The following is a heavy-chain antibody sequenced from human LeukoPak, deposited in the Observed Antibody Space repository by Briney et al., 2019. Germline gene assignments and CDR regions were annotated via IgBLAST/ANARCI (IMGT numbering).Heavy chain of an antibody. J-gene: IGHJ3*02. D-gene: IGHD4-17*01. CDR3: ARGARVTSTAFDI. Sequence: GGSLRLSCAASGFTFSSYWMSWVRQAPGKGLEWVAVIWYDGSNKYYADSVKGRFTISRDNSKNTLYLQMNSLRAEDTAVYYCARGARVTSTAFDIWGQGTMVTVSS. CDR2: IWYDGSNK. V-gene: IGHV3-33*08. CDR1: GFTFSSYW.